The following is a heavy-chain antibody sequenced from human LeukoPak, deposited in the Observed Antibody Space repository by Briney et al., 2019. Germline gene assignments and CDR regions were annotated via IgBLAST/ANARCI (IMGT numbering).Heavy chain of an antibody. CDR3: ARVGDYAYFDY. CDR2: IYYSGST. CDR1: GGSISSSSYY. Sequence: SETLSLTCAVSGGSISSSSYYWGWIRQPPGKGLEWIGSIYYSGSTYYNPSLKSRVTISVDTSKNQFSLKLSSVTAADTAVYYCARVGDYAYFDYWGQGTLVTVSS. D-gene: IGHD4-17*01. V-gene: IGHV4-39*07. J-gene: IGHJ4*02.